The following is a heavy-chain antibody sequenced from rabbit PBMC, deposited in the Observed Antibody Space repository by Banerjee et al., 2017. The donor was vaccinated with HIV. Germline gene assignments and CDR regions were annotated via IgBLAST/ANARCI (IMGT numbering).Heavy chain of an antibody. V-gene: IGHV1S43*01. CDR3: ARTLSAYSYYTDGYADYPFPIYFKL. D-gene: IGHD6-1*01. J-gene: IGHJ4*01. CDR2: IYISSGST. CDR1: GIDFSADYY. Sequence: QEQLVESGGGLVKPGGTLTLTCKASGIDFSADYYFWWARQAPGKGLELIACIYISSGSTDYASWVNGRFTVSRSTSLNTVDLKMTSLTAADTATYFCARTLSAYSYYTDGYADYPFPIYFKLWGPGTLVTVS.